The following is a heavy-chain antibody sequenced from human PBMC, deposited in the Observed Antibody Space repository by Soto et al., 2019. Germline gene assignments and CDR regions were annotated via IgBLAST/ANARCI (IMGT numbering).Heavy chain of an antibody. CDR3: ARYCSSTSCYNYYSYRMDV. D-gene: IGHD2-2*02. J-gene: IGHJ6*02. Sequence: PGGSLRLSCAASGFTFSSYSMNWVRQAPGKGLEWVSSISSSSSYIYYADSVKGRFTISRDNAKNSLYLQMNSLRAEDTDVYYCARYCSSTSCYNYYSYRMDVWGQRTTVTVSS. CDR2: ISSSSSYI. V-gene: IGHV3-21*01. CDR1: GFTFSSYS.